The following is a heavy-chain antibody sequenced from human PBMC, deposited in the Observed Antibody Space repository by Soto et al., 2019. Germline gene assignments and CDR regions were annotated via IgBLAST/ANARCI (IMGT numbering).Heavy chain of an antibody. CDR3: ARSSRFGVVINNWFDP. CDR1: GGSISSYY. D-gene: IGHD3-3*01. CDR2: IYTSGST. V-gene: IGHV4-4*07. J-gene: IGHJ5*02. Sequence: PSETLSLTCTVSGGSISSYYWSWIRQPAGKGLEWIGRIYTSGSTNYNPSLKSRVTMSVDTSKNQFSLKLSSVTAADTAVYYCARSSRFGVVINNWFDPWGQGTLVTVSS.